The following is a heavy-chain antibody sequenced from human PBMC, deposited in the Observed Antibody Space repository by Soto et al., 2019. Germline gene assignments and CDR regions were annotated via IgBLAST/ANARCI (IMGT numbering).Heavy chain of an antibody. D-gene: IGHD3-3*01. CDR1: GFTFSSYW. Sequence: GSLRLSCAASGFTFSSYWMSWVRQAPGKGLEWVANIKQDGSEKYYVDSVKGRFTISRDNAKNSLYLQMNSLRAEDTAVYYCARDGDFWSCYYVHYYMDVWGKGTTVTVSS. V-gene: IGHV3-7*01. CDR3: ARDGDFWSCYYVHYYMDV. CDR2: IKQDGSEK. J-gene: IGHJ6*03.